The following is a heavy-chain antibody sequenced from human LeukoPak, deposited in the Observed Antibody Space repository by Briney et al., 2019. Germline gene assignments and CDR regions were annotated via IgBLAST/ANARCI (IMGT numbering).Heavy chain of an antibody. Sequence: SETLSLTCTVSGGSISSGDYYWSWIRQPPGKGLEWIGYIYYSGSTYYNPSLKSRVTISVDTSKNQFSLKLSSVTAADTAVYYCARDIDSSGQEGYWGQGTLVTVSS. CDR2: IYYSGST. J-gene: IGHJ4*02. CDR1: GGSISSGDYY. D-gene: IGHD3-22*01. CDR3: ARDIDSSGQEGY. V-gene: IGHV4-30-4*01.